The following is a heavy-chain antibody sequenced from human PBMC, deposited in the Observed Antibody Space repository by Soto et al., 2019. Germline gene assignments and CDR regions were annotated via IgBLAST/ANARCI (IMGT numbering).Heavy chain of an antibody. V-gene: IGHV1-58*01. J-gene: IGHJ4*02. CDR1: GFPFTSSS. CDR2: IVVGSGNT. Sequence: GGPVKVCRKASGFPFTSSSFQWGRKARGQSLGWIGWIVVGSGNTNYAQKFQERVTITRDMSTSTAYMELSSLRSEDTAVYYCAAAGSYCSGGSCYSTHPLDYWGQGTLVTVSS. D-gene: IGHD2-15*01. CDR3: AAAGSYCSGGSCYSTHPLDY.